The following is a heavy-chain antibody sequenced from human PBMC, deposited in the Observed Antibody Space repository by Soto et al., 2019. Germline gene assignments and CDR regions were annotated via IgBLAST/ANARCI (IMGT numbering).Heavy chain of an antibody. CDR1: GFTFSSYA. CDR2: ISYDGSNK. D-gene: IGHD5-12*01. J-gene: IGHJ6*02. CDR3: AREGDGYNSDYYYYGMDV. Sequence: GGSLRLSCAASGFTFSSYAMHWVRQAPGKGLEWVAVISYDGSNKYYADSVKGRFTISRDNSKNTLYLQMNSLRAEDTAVYYCAREGDGYNSDYYYYGMDVWGQGTTVTVSS. V-gene: IGHV3-30-3*01.